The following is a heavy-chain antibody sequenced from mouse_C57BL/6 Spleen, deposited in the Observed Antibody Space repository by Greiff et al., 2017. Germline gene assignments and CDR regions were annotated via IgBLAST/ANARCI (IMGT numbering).Heavy chain of an antibody. V-gene: IGHV5-4*01. CDR2: ISDGGSYT. CDR3: ARDRWLGGYFNY. D-gene: IGHD2-3*01. Sequence: EVKVVVSGGGLVKPGGSLKLSCAASGFTFSSYALSWVRQTPETRLDWVATISDGGSYTYYSDNVKGRFTISRDNAKNNLYLQMSHLKSKDTAMYYCARDRWLGGYFNYWGQGTTLTVAS. CDR1: GFTFSSYA. J-gene: IGHJ2*01.